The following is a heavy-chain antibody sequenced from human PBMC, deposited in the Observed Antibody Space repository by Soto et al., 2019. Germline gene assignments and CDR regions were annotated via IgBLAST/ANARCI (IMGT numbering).Heavy chain of an antibody. V-gene: IGHV4-39*01. CDR2: IYYSGKT. Sequence: QLQLQESGPGLVKPSETLSLTCTVSGGSIFGSDYCWGWIRQHPGKGLEWLGNIYYSGKTYSYPSLKSRVTISVDTSKNQFSLRLTSVTDADTAVYYCVDMRGQGRPRDWGQGILVTVSS. J-gene: IGHJ1*01. D-gene: IGHD6-25*01. CDR3: VDMRGQGRPRD. CDR1: GGSIFGSDYC.